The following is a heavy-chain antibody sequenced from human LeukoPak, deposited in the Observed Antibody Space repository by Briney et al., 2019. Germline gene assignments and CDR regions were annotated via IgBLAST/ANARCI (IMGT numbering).Heavy chain of an antibody. Sequence: PGGSLRLSCAASGFTVSGNYMIWVRQAPGKGLEWVSIIYSGGHTYYADSVRGRFTISRDNSENTLYLQMDSLRVEDTAVYYCARARTSWLFFDYWGQGTLVSVSS. D-gene: IGHD6-13*01. CDR2: IYSGGHT. J-gene: IGHJ4*02. V-gene: IGHV3-53*01. CDR3: ARARTSWLFFDY. CDR1: GFTVSGNY.